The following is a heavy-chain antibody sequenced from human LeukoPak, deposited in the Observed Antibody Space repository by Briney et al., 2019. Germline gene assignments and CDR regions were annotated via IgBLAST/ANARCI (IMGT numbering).Heavy chain of an antibody. CDR3: AKTSVGEGRIIGSGYFDN. Sequence: GGSLRLSCAASGFTFSNHAMNWVRQAPGKGLEWVSIISGSGTVTYYADSVKGRFTISRDNSKNALYLQMNSLRAEDTAVYYCAKTSVGEGRIIGSGYFDNWGQGTLVTVSS. V-gene: IGHV3-23*01. CDR1: GFTFSNHA. CDR2: ISGSGTVT. D-gene: IGHD2-15*01. J-gene: IGHJ4*02.